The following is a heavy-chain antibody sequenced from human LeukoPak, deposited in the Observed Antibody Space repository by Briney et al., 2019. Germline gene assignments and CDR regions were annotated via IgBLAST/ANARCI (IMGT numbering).Heavy chain of an antibody. D-gene: IGHD6-19*01. CDR3: ARVRGDSSGWYGGAFDY. J-gene: IGHJ4*02. CDR2: IWYDGSNK. V-gene: IGHV3-33*01. CDR1: GFTFSSYG. Sequence: QSGRSLGLSCAASGFTFSSYGMHWVRQAPGKGLEWVAVIWYDGSNKYYADSVKGRFTISRDNSKDTLYLQMNSLRTEDTAVYYCARVRGDSSGWYGGAFDYWGQGTLVTVSS.